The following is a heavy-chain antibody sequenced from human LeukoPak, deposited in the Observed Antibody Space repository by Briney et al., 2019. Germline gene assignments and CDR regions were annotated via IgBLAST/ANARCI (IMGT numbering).Heavy chain of an antibody. J-gene: IGHJ4*02. CDR3: AKDPSYSSSPIDY. CDR1: GFTLSSYA. Sequence: PGGSLRLSCTASGFTLSSYAIHWVRQAPGKGLEWVSAISGSGGSTYYADSVKGRFTISRDNSKNTLYLQMNSLRAEDTAVYYCAKDPSYSSSPIDYWGQGTLVTVSS. V-gene: IGHV3-23*01. CDR2: ISGSGGST. D-gene: IGHD6-13*01.